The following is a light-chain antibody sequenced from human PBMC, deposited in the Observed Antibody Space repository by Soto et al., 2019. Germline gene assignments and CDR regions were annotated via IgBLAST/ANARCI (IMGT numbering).Light chain of an antibody. CDR2: DAS. Sequence: EVLMTQSPATLSEPPGARATLSCRASQSVSGKLAWYQQKPGQAPRLLIYDASTRATGIPARFSGSGSGTEFTLTISSLQSEDFAVYYCQQSNNWPWTFGQGTKVDI. J-gene: IGKJ1*01. V-gene: IGKV3-15*01. CDR3: QQSNNWPWT. CDR1: QSVSGK.